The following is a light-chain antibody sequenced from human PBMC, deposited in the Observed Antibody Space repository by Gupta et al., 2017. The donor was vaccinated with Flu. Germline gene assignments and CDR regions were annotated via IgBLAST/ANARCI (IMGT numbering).Light chain of an antibody. CDR2: EVN. J-gene: IGLJ3*02. Sequence: SALTQPASVSGSPGQSITISCTGTTSDVGAHNRVSWCQQHPGKAPKLLIYEVNKRPSGVATRFSGSKSGNTASLTISGPQEEDEADYYCTAVTSSNTWVFGGGTKLTVL. V-gene: IGLV2-14*01. CDR3: TAVTSSNTWV. CDR1: TSDVGAHNR.